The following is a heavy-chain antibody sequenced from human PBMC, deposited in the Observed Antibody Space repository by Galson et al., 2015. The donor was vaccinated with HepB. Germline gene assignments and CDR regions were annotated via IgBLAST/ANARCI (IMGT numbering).Heavy chain of an antibody. D-gene: IGHD3-10*01. Sequence: SVKVSCKASGGTFSNYVITWVRQAPGQGLEWMGRIIPMLGIANYAQKFQGRVTITADKATSTAYMELSSLGSEDTAVYYCASLASMVRGTHYYNGMDVWGQGTTVTVSS. V-gene: IGHV1-69*04. CDR1: GGTFSNYV. CDR3: ASLASMVRGTHYYNGMDV. J-gene: IGHJ6*02. CDR2: IIPMLGIA.